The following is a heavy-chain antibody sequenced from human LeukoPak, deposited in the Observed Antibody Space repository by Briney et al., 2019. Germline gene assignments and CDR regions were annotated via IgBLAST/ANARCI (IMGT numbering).Heavy chain of an antibody. CDR1: GGSFSGYY. D-gene: IGHD1-1*01. Sequence: SETLSLTCAVYGGSFSGYYWSWIRQPPGKGLEWIGEINHSGSTYYNPSLKSRVTMSVDTSKNHFSLKLSSVTAADTAEYYCARDRGTWNDDGFDYWGQGTLVTVSS. CDR3: ARDRGTWNDDGFDY. J-gene: IGHJ4*02. CDR2: INHSGST. V-gene: IGHV4-34*01.